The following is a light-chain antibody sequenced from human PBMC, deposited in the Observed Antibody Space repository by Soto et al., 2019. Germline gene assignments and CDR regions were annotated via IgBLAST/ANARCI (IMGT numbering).Light chain of an antibody. V-gene: IGLV1-51*01. J-gene: IGLJ1*01. CDR3: GSWDSSLSAYV. CDR2: DDN. Sequence: QSVLTQPPSASGTPGQTVTISCSGSSSNIGSNYVYWYQQRAGTAPKLLIYDDNKRPSGIPDRFSGSKSGTSATLGITGSQTGDEADYYCGSWDSSLSAYVFGTGTKVTVL. CDR1: SSNIGSNY.